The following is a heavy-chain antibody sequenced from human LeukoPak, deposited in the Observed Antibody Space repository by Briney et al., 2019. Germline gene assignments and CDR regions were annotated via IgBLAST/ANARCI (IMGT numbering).Heavy chain of an antibody. CDR2: ISAYNGNT. Sequence: ASVKVSCKASGYTFTSYGISWVRQAPGQGLEWMGWISAYNGNTNYAQKLQGRVTMTTDTSTSTAYMELRSLRSDDTAVYYCARDGLRLYDILTGYYDYWGQGTLVTVSS. D-gene: IGHD3-9*01. CDR3: ARDGLRLYDILTGYYDY. CDR1: GYTFTSYG. J-gene: IGHJ4*02. V-gene: IGHV1-18*01.